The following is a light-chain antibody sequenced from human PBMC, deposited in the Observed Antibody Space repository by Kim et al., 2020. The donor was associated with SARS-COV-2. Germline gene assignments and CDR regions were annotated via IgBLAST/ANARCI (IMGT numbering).Light chain of an antibody. CDR2: YDS. J-gene: IGLJ2*01. Sequence: SATSFGIEVVNRDKEFRRMCPKLLIYYDSLWPSGVSDRFSGSKSGTSASLAISGLQSEDEGDYDCAAWDDSLDGVVFGGGTQLTVL. CDR1: ATSFGIEV. V-gene: IGLV1-36*01. CDR3: AAWDDSLDGVV.